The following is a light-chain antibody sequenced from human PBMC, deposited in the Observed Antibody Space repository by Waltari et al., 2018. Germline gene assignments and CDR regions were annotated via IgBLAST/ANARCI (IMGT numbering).Light chain of an antibody. CDR3: QQYNSYPIFT. Sequence: DIQMNQSPSTLPASVGDRVTLICRASQSISSWFALYQQKPGKAPKLLIYKASSLESGVPSRFSGSGSGTEFTLTISSLQPDDFATYYCQQYNSYPIFTFGPGTKVDIK. CDR1: QSISSW. V-gene: IGKV1-5*03. CDR2: KAS. J-gene: IGKJ3*01.